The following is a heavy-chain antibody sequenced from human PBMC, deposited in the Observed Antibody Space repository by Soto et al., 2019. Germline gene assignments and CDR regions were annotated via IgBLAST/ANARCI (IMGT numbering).Heavy chain of an antibody. CDR1: GVSVSSGGYS. J-gene: IGHJ4*02. CDR2: IYHSGST. Sequence: LSLTCSVSGVSVSSGGYSWSWIRQPPGKALEWIGYIYHSGSTNYNPSLQSRVTLSVDKSKNQFSLKLTSVTAADTAVYYCARFPVATSHFDYWGPGTLVTV. CDR3: ARFPVATSHFDY. V-gene: IGHV4-30-2*01. D-gene: IGHD5-12*01.